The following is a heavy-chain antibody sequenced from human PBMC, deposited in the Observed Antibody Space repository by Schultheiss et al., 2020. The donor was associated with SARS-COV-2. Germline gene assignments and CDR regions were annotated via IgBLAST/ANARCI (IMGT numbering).Heavy chain of an antibody. CDR3: ARDRLGSSSWLIDY. Sequence: SQTLSLTCTVSGGSISSYYWSWIRQPPGKGLEWIGYISYSGSTNYNPSLKSRVTISVDTSKNQFSLKLSSVTPEDTAVYYCARDRLGSSSWLIDYWGQGTLVTVSS. CDR1: GGSISSYY. CDR2: ISYSGST. V-gene: IGHV4-59*12. J-gene: IGHJ4*02. D-gene: IGHD6-13*01.